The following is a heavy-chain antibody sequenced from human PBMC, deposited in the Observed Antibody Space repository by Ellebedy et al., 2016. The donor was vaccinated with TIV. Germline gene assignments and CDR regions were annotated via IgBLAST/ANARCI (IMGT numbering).Heavy chain of an antibody. V-gene: IGHV4-39*07. CDR1: GGPISRSSYF. Sequence: MPSETLSLTCTFPGGPISRSSYFWGWVRQPPGKGLEWTGEIYHSGRTNYNPSLKSRVTISVDRSKNQFSLKLNSVNAAETAMDYCARKLSGSDHFDYWGQGTLVTVSS. J-gene: IGHJ4*02. CDR3: ARKLSGSDHFDY. D-gene: IGHD6-19*01. CDR2: IYHSGRT.